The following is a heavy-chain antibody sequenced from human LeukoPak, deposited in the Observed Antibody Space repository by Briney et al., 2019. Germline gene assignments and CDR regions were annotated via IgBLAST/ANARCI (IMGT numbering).Heavy chain of an antibody. CDR1: GYTFTGYY. Sequence: ASVNVSCKASGYTFTGYYMHWVRQAPGQGLEWMGWINPNSGGTNYAQKFQGRVTITRDTSFTTVYMEVSRLTSDDTAVYYCARVDYAFDYWGQGTLVTVSS. CDR3: ARVDYAFDY. CDR2: INPNSGGT. J-gene: IGHJ4*02. D-gene: IGHD4-17*01. V-gene: IGHV1-2*02.